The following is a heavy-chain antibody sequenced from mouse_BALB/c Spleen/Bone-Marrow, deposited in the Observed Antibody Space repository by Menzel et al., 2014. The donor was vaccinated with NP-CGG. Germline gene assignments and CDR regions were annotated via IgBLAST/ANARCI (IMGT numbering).Heavy chain of an antibody. V-gene: IGHV1-47*01. J-gene: IGHJ2*01. D-gene: IGHD6-5*01. CDR2: FHPYDDDT. CDR1: GYPFTTYP. CDR3: ARGAYGLFDY. Sequence: QVQLPQSGAELVKPGASVKMSCKAFGYPFTTYPIEWMRQNHGKNLEWIGNFHPYDDDTKYNEQFKGKAKLTVDKSSTTVSLELSRLTSDDSAVYYCARGAYGLFDYWGQGTTLTVSS.